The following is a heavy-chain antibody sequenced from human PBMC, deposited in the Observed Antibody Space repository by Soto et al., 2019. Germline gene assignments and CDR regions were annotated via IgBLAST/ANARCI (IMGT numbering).Heavy chain of an antibody. J-gene: IGHJ5*02. V-gene: IGHV1-69*12. CDR3: ASGPHGDGGEDNWFDP. CDR2: IIPIFGTA. D-gene: IGHD3-16*01. Sequence: QVQLVQSGAEVKKPGSSVKVSCKASGGTFSSYAISWVRQAPGQGLEWMGGIIPIFGTANYAQKFQGRVTITADESTSTAYMELSSLRAEDTAVYYCASGPHGDGGEDNWFDPWGQGTLVTVSS. CDR1: GGTFSSYA.